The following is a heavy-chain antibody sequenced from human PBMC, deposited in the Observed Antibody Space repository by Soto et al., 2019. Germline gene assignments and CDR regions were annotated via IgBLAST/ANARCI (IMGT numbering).Heavy chain of an antibody. J-gene: IGHJ5*02. CDR2: ISAYNGNT. Sequence: ASVKVSCKASGYTFTSYGISWVRQAPGQGLEWMGWISAYNGNTNYAQKLQGRVTMTTDTSTSTAYMELRSLRPDDTAVYYCARAKIGDYYDSSGYYYSDWFDPWGQGTLVTVSS. CDR3: ARAKIGDYYDSSGYYYSDWFDP. V-gene: IGHV1-18*01. D-gene: IGHD3-22*01. CDR1: GYTFTSYG.